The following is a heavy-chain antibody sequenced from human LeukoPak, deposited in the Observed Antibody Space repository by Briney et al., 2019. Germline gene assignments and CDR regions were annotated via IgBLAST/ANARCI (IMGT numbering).Heavy chain of an antibody. V-gene: IGHV3-30*18. J-gene: IGHJ4*02. CDR2: ISYDGSNK. CDR1: GFTFSRYG. CDR3: AKDFGY. Sequence: GGSLRLSCAASGFTFSRYGIHWVRQAPGKGLEWVAVISYDGSNKYYADSVKGRFTISRDNSKNTLYLQMNSLRAEDTAVYYCAKDFGYWGQGTLVTVSS. D-gene: IGHD3-10*01.